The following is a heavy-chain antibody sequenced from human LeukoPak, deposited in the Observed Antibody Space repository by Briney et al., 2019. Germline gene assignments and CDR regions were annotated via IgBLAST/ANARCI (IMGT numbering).Heavy chain of an antibody. CDR3: AREGIQQWLAPDY. CDR2: ISSSSTI. Sequence: GGSLRLSCAASGFTFNTYTMNWVRQAPGKGLEWVSYISSSSTIYYADSVKGRFTISRDNAKNSLYLQMNSLRAEDTAVYYCAREGIQQWLAPDYWGQGTLVTVSS. D-gene: IGHD6-19*01. CDR1: GFTFNTYT. J-gene: IGHJ4*02. V-gene: IGHV3-48*01.